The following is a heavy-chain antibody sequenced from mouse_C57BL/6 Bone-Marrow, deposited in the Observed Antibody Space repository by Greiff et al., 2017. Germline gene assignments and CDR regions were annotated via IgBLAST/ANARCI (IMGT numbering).Heavy chain of an antibody. CDR2: IDPENGDT. J-gene: IGHJ1*03. CDR3: TTPLNTAVVARWYFDV. Sequence: VQLQQSGAELVRPGASVKLSCTASGFNIKDDYMHWVKQRPEQGLEWIGWIDPENGDTEYASKFQGKATITADTSSNTAYLQLSSLTSEYTAVYYCTTPLNTAVVARWYFDVWGTGTTVTVSS. CDR1: GFNIKDDY. V-gene: IGHV14-4*01. D-gene: IGHD1-1*01.